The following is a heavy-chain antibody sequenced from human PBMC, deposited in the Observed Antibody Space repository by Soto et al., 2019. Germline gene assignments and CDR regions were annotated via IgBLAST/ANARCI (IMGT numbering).Heavy chain of an antibody. CDR3: AKDRTPVADYYFDY. V-gene: IGHV3-30*18. CDR1: GFTFSIYA. Sequence: GGSLRLSCAASGFTFSIYAMHWVRQAPGKGLEWVAVISGDGRDKYHADSVKGRFTIPRDNSKSTLYLQMNSLRAEDTAVYYCAKDRTPVADYYFDYWGQGTLVTVSS. D-gene: IGHD6-19*01. CDR2: ISGDGRDK. J-gene: IGHJ4*02.